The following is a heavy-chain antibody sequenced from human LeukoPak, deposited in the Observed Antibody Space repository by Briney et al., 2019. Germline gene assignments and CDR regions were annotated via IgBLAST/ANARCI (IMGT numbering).Heavy chain of an antibody. CDR3: ARGVRYCSSTSCYFRAFDI. CDR1: GFTFSSYA. V-gene: IGHV3-30-3*01. D-gene: IGHD2-2*01. CDR2: ISYDGSNK. J-gene: IGHJ3*02. Sequence: PWRSLRLSCAASGFTFSSYAMHWVRQAPGKGLEWVAVISYDGSNKYYAASVKGRFTISRDNSKNTLYLQMSSLRAEDTAVYYCARGVRYCSSTSCYFRAFDIWGQGTMVTVSS.